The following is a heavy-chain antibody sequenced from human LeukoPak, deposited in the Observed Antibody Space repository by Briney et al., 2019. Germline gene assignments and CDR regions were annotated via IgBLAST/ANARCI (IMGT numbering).Heavy chain of an antibody. J-gene: IGHJ4*02. V-gene: IGHV3-21*01. CDR1: GFTFSSYS. CDR2: ISSSSSYI. CDR3: ARGTYDYVWESYRYQEKKPGGY. D-gene: IGHD3-16*02. Sequence: GGSLRLSCAASGFTFSSYSMNWVRQAPGKGLEWVSSISSSSSYIYYADSVKSRFTISRDNTKNSLYLQMNSLRAEDTAVYYCARGTYDYVWESYRYQEKKPGGYWGQGTLVTVSS.